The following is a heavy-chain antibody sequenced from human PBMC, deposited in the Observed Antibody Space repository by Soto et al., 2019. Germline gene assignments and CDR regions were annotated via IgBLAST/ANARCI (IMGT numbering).Heavy chain of an antibody. V-gene: IGHV2-5*02. CDR1: GFSLSTSGVG. CDR3: AYLPCSGGSCYWFSFSGMDV. J-gene: IGHJ6*02. D-gene: IGHD2-15*01. Sequence: QITLKESGPTLVKPTQTLTLTCTFSGFSLSTSGVGVAWIRQPPGQALEWLALIYWDDDKRYRPSLESRLTITKDPSKNQVVLTMTNMDSVDTATYYCAYLPCSGGSCYWFSFSGMDVWGQGTTVTVSS. CDR2: IYWDDDK.